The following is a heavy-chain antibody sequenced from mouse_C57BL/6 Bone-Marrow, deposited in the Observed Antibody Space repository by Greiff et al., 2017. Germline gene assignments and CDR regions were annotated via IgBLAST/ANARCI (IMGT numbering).Heavy chain of an antibody. D-gene: IGHD4-1*01. CDR2: INPYNGGT. J-gene: IGHJ2*01. V-gene: IGHV1-19*01. CDR1: GYTFTDYY. Sequence: EVQLQQSGPVLVKPGASVKMSCKASGYTFTDYYMNWVKQSHGKSLEWIGVINPYNGGTSYNQKFKGKATLTVDKSSSTAYMELNSLTSEDSAVYYCARGSWDYCDYWGQGTTLTVSS. CDR3: ARGSWDYCDY.